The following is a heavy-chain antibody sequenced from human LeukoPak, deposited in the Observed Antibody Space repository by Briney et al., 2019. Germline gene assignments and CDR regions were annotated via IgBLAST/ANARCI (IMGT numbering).Heavy chain of an antibody. CDR2: ISSGSSTI. Sequence: GGSLRLSCAASGFTFSSYNMNWVRQAPGKGLEWVSYISSGSSTIYYADSVKGRFTISRDNAKNSLYLQMNSLRAEDTAVYYCARSWSGYYLFDYWGQGTLVTVSS. V-gene: IGHV3-48*01. CDR1: GFTFSSYN. D-gene: IGHD3-3*01. CDR3: ARSWSGYYLFDY. J-gene: IGHJ4*02.